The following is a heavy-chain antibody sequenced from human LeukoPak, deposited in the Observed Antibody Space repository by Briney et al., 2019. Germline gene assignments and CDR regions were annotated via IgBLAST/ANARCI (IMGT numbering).Heavy chain of an antibody. CDR3: AKDPVMATIPVAFDY. CDR1: GFTFSSYG. CDR2: IWYDGSNK. V-gene: IGHV3-33*06. D-gene: IGHD5-24*01. Sequence: GRSLRLSCAASGFTFSSYGMHWVRQAPGKGLEWVAVIWYDGSNKYYADSVKGRFTISRDNSKNTLYLQMNSLRAEDTAVYYCAKDPVMATIPVAFDYWGQGTLVTVSS. J-gene: IGHJ4*02.